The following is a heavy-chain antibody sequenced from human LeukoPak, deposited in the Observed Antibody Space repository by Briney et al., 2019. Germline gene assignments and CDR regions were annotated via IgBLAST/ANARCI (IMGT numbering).Heavy chain of an antibody. CDR2: IYYSGST. CDR1: GGSISSYY. D-gene: IGHD6-13*01. CDR3: ARQVGSSSLDV. J-gene: IGHJ6*02. V-gene: IGHV4-59*08. Sequence: SETLSLTCTVSGGSISSYYWSWIRQPPGKGLEWIGYIYYSGSTNYNPSLKSRVTLSVDTSKNQFSLKLSSVTAADTAVYYCARQVGSSSLDVWGQGTTVTVSS.